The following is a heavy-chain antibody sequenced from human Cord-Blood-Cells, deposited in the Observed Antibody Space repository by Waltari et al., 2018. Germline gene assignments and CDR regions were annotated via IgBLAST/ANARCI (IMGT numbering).Heavy chain of an antibody. Sequence: EVQLVESGGGLVQPGGSLRLSCAASGFTFSGYWMRWVRQAPGKGLEWVANIKQDGSEKYYVDSVKGRFTISRDNAKNSLYLQMNSLRAEDTAVYYCAINLAAAGIGAEYFQHWGQGTLVTVSS. CDR3: AINLAAAGIGAEYFQH. D-gene: IGHD6-13*01. CDR1: GFTFSGYW. V-gene: IGHV3-7*01. J-gene: IGHJ1*01. CDR2: IKQDGSEK.